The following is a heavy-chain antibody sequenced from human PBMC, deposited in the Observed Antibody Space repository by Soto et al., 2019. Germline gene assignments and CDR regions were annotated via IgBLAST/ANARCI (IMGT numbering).Heavy chain of an antibody. Sequence: EVKLVESGGGLVQPGGSLRLSCTASGFDFSGSEMNWFRQAPGEGLEWVAYITGSGGAMFHADSLKGRFSISRDNAKNSLFLEMNNLTADDAGVYYCAKVAPFILGSPFWGQGTLVTVSS. J-gene: IGHJ4*02. D-gene: IGHD2-21*01. CDR3: AKVAPFILGSPF. CDR1: GFDFSGSE. V-gene: IGHV3-48*03. CDR2: ITGSGGAM.